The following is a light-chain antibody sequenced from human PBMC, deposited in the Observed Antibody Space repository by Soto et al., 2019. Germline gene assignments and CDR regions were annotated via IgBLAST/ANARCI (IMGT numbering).Light chain of an antibody. CDR3: SSYTSSNTHVV. V-gene: IGLV2-14*01. CDR1: SSDIGGCNY. Sequence: QSALTQPASVSGSPGQSITISCTGTSSDIGGCNYVSWYQQHPGKAPKLIIYDVTNRPSGVSNRFSGSKSANTASLTISGLQTEDEADYYCSSYTSSNTHVVFGGGTKLTVL. J-gene: IGLJ2*01. CDR2: DVT.